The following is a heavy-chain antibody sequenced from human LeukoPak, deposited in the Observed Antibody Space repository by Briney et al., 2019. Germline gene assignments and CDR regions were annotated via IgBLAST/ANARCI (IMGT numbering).Heavy chain of an antibody. Sequence: SETLSLTCTVSGGSISSYYWSWIRQPAGKGLEWIGRIYTSGSTNYNPSLKSRVTISVDTSKNQFSLKLSSVTAADTAVYYCARGTNWNVVHAFDIWGQGTMVTVSS. CDR2: IYTSGST. V-gene: IGHV4-4*07. CDR3: ARGTNWNVVHAFDI. J-gene: IGHJ3*02. CDR1: GGSISSYY. D-gene: IGHD1-1*01.